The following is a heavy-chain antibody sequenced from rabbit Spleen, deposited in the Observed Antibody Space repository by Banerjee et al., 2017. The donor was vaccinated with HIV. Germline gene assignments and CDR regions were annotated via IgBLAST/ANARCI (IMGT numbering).Heavy chain of an antibody. CDR3: VRDKASISGDYGPYYFNL. Sequence: QALEESGGDLVKPGASLTLTCTASGFSLSSSNYMCWVRQAPGKGLEWIACINAVTGKALYASWAKGRFSFSKTSSTTVTLQMTSLTAADTATYFCVRDKASISGDYGPYYFNLWGQGTLVTVS. V-gene: IGHV1S40*01. D-gene: IGHD1-1*01. CDR1: GFSLSSSNY. J-gene: IGHJ4*01. CDR2: INAVTGKA.